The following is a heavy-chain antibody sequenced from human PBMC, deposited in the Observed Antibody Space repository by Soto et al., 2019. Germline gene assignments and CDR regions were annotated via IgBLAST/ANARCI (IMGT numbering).Heavy chain of an antibody. D-gene: IGHD1-7*01. CDR1: GDSVSSNSAA. Sequence: SQTLSLTCAISGDSVSSNSAAWNWIRLSPSRGLEWLARTYYRSRCYNDYAVSVRSRITVNPDTSKNQFSLQLTSVTPEDTAVYYCAGTTSHQWYYMDVWGKGTTVTVSS. V-gene: IGHV6-1*01. CDR2: TYYRSRCYN. CDR3: AGTTSHQWYYMDV. J-gene: IGHJ6*03.